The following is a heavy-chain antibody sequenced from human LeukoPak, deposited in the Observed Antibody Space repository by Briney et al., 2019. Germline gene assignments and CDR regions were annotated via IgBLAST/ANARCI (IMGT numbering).Heavy chain of an antibody. CDR1: GYIFSNFG. CDR2: INTYNGNT. Sequence: GASVKVSCKASGYIFSNFGLIWVRQAPGQGLEWMGWINTYNGNTNYAQKLQDRVTMTAETSTTTAYLELRSLKSDDTAVYYCARSHSGSLRAPFDYWGQGTLVTVSS. V-gene: IGHV1-18*01. D-gene: IGHD3-22*01. J-gene: IGHJ4*02. CDR3: ARSHSGSLRAPFDY.